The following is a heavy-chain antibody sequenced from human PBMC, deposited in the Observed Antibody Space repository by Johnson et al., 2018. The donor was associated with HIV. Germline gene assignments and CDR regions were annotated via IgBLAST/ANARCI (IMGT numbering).Heavy chain of an antibody. CDR1: GFTVSSNY. CDR3: ARGRYAFDI. Sequence: VQLVESGGGLVQPGGSLRLSCAASGFTVSSNYMSWVRQTPGKGLEWVSYISTSGSTIYYADSVKGRFTISRDNAKNSRYLQMNSLRAEATAVHYCARGRYAFDIWGQGTMVTVSS. J-gene: IGHJ3*02. V-gene: IGHV3-11*04. CDR2: ISTSGSTI.